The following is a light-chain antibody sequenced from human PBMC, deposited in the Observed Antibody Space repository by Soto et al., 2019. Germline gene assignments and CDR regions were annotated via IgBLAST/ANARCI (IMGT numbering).Light chain of an antibody. CDR3: QYYVTSPT. CDR1: QSVNSH. CDR2: GAS. Sequence: EIVLTQSPATLSLSPGERATLSFRTSQSVNSHLAWYQHKPGQAPRLLIYGASSRATGIPTRFSGGGSGTDFTLTISRLEPEDFAVYYCQYYVTSPTFGGGTKVDIK. J-gene: IGKJ4*01. V-gene: IGKV3-20*01.